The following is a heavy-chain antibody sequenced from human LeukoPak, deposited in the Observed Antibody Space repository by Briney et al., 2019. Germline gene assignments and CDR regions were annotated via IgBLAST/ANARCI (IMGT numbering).Heavy chain of an antibody. CDR3: ARDSLAATGTPKYFQH. V-gene: IGHV3-23*01. J-gene: IGHJ1*01. CDR1: GFTFSSYA. D-gene: IGHD6-13*01. CDR2: ISGSSGST. Sequence: GGSLRLSCVASGFTFSSYAMSWVRQAPGKGLEWVSTISGSSGSTYYVDSVKGRFTISRDNSMNTLYLQMNSLRVEDTAVYYCARDSLAATGTPKYFQHWGQGTLVTVSS.